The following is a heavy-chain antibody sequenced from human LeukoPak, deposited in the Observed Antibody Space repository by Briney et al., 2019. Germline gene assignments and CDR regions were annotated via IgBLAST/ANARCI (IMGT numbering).Heavy chain of an antibody. CDR2: IWYDGTNK. J-gene: IGHJ3*02. V-gene: IGHV3-33*01. Sequence: GGSLRLSCAASGFNFINYGMHWVRQAPGKGLEWVAVIWYDGTNKYYADSVKGRFTISRDNFKNTLYLQMRSLRAEDTAVYYCARDRQAGDAFDIWGQGTMATVSS. CDR3: ARDRQAGDAFDI. CDR1: GFNFINYG.